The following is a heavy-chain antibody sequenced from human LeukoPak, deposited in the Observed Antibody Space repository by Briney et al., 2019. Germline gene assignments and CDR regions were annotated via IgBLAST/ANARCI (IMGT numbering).Heavy chain of an antibody. CDR3: ARDDAYLRLGA. CDR1: GFTFSSHG. V-gene: IGHV3-33*01. J-gene: IGHJ5*02. CDR2: IRFDGTKQ. D-gene: IGHD3-16*01. Sequence: GGSLRLSCVPASGFTFSSHGMHWVRQAPGKGLEWVAGIRFDGTKQYYRDSAKGRFTVSRDDSKNTSYLQMNSLRDEDTAVYYCARDDAYLRLGAWGQGTLVTVSS.